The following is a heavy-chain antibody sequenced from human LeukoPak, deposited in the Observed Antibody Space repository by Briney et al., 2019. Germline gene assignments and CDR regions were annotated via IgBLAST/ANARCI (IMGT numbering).Heavy chain of an antibody. CDR1: GGTFTNYA. Sequence: SVKVSCKASGGTFTNYAFNRVRQAPGQGPEWMGGIIPIFGTANYAQKFQGRVTITTDESTSTAYMELSSLRSEDTAVYYCARSAAPIAAAGTTLRLDYWGQGTLVTVSS. V-gene: IGHV1-69*05. CDR3: ARSAAPIAAAGTTLRLDY. D-gene: IGHD6-13*01. J-gene: IGHJ4*02. CDR2: IIPIFGTA.